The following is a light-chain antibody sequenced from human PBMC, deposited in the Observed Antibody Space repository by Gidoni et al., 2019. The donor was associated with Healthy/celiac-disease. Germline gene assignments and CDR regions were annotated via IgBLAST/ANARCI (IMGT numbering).Light chain of an antibody. J-gene: IGKJ2*01. V-gene: IGKV1-5*03. CDR1: QSISSW. Sequence: DIQMTQSPSTLSASVGDRVTITCRASQSISSWLAWYQQKPGKAPNLLIYKASSLESGVPSRFSGSGSGTEFTLTISSLQPDDFATYYCQQERTFGQGTKLEIK. CDR3: QQERT. CDR2: KAS.